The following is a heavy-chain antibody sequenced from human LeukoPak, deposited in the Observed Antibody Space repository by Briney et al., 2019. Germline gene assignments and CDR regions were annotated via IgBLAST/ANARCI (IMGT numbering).Heavy chain of an antibody. D-gene: IGHD3-3*01. CDR1: GGFFSGYY. Sequence: SETLSLTCAVYGGFFSGYYWSWIRQPPGKGLEWIGEINHSGSTNYNPSLKSRVTISVDTSKNQFSLKLSSVTAADTAVYYCARGRMYYDFWSGYYTTRQSYYYYMDVWGKGNTVTVSS. J-gene: IGHJ6*03. V-gene: IGHV4-34*01. CDR2: INHSGST. CDR3: ARGRMYYDFWSGYYTTRQSYYYYMDV.